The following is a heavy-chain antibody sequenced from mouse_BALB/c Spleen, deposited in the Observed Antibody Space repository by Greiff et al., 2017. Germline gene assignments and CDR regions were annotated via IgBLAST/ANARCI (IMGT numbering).Heavy chain of an antibody. CDR1: GFTFSSYG. D-gene: IGHD1-1*01. Sequence: EVQLVESGGDLVKPGGSLKLSCAASGFTFSSYGMSWVRQTPDKRLEWVATISSGGSYTYYPDSVKGRFTISRDNAKNTLYLQMSSLKSEDTAMYYCASSYYGGAMDYWGQGTSVTVSS. CDR3: ASSYYGGAMDY. J-gene: IGHJ4*01. V-gene: IGHV5-6*01. CDR2: ISSGGSYT.